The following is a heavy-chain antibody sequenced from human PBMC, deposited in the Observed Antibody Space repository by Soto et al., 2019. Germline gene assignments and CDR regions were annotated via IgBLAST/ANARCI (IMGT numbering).Heavy chain of an antibody. J-gene: IGHJ3*02. Sequence: PGWSLRLSCTGSGFPFDDFAINWVRQAPGKGLEWVGLIRNQSYQETTEYAAAVKGRFTISRDNSKNTLYLQMNSLRAEDTAVYYCNGHGWGAFDIWGQGTMVTVSS. CDR1: GFPFDDFA. CDR2: IRNQSYQETT. D-gene: IGHD1-26*01. V-gene: IGHV3-49*04. CDR3: NGHGWGAFDI.